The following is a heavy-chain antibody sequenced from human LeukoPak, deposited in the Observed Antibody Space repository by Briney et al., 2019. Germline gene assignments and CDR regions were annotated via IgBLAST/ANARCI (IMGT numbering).Heavy chain of an antibody. V-gene: IGHV4-61*02. J-gene: IGHJ4*02. CDR2: IYTSGST. CDR3: ARVSVWLPYY. CDR1: GGSISSGSYY. Sequence: NASETLSLTCTVSGGSISSGSYYWSWIRQPAGKGLEWIGRIYTSGSTNYNPSLKSRVTISVDTSKNQFSLKLSSVTAADTAVYYCARVSVWLPYYWGQGTLVTVSS. D-gene: IGHD5-24*01.